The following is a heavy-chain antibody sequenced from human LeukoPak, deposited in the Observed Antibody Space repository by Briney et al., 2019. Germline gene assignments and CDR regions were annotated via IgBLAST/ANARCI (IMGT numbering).Heavy chain of an antibody. CDR3: AKGKRYPDC. Sequence: PGGSLRLSCVVSGFTFSESWMSWVRQAPGKGLGWVASLNLDGSDKYYVDSVKGRFTISRDNAKNSLYLQMDSLRVEDTAVYYCAKGKRYPDCWGQGTLVTVSS. CDR1: GFTFSESW. V-gene: IGHV3-7*03. D-gene: IGHD1-1*01. J-gene: IGHJ4*02. CDR2: LNLDGSDK.